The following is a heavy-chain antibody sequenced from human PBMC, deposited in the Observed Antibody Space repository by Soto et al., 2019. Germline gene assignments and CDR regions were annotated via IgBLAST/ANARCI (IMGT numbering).Heavy chain of an antibody. CDR1: GFTFSNYA. V-gene: IGHV3-23*01. Sequence: VQLLESGGGLVQPGGSLRLSCEASGFTFSNYAMAWVRQTPGEGPEWVSTIGGGDDISYAESVKGRFIISRDASRSTMYLHIDNLRVEDPAIYFCAKDSISYNGIYDALDVWAQGTVGTFSS. D-gene: IGHD3-3*02. J-gene: IGHJ3*01. CDR2: IGGGDDI. CDR3: AKDSISYNGIYDALDV.